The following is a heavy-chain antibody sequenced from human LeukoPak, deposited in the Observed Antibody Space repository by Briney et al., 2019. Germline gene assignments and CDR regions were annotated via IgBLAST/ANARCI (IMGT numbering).Heavy chain of an antibody. V-gene: IGHV4-59*01. CDR2: IYYSGSA. CDR3: AKGTTAAGYYYMDV. D-gene: IGHD4-11*01. Sequence: SETLSLTCTVSGGSINSYYWSWIRQPPGKGLEWLGYIYYSGSANYNPSLKSRVTISVDRSKNQFSLKLSPVTAADTAVYYCAKGTTAAGYYYMDVWGKGTTVTVSS. CDR1: GGSINSYY. J-gene: IGHJ6*03.